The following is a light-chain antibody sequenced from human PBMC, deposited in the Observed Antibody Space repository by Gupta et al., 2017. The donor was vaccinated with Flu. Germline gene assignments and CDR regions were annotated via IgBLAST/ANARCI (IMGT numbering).Light chain of an antibody. Sequence: QSALTQPASVSGSPGQSISISCTGTSSDVGDYNFVSCYQQHPGKAPQLRSYEFTNRPSGVPAGCSGSKSGNTASPTTSGLQAEDEADDYCSSYITIIPLGLSFGTGTKVTVL. V-gene: IGLV2-14*01. CDR3: SSYITIIPLGLS. J-gene: IGLJ1*01. CDR2: EFT. CDR1: SSDVGDYNF.